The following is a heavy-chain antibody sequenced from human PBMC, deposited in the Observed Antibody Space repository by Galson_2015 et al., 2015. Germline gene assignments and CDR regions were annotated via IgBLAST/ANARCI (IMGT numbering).Heavy chain of an antibody. J-gene: IGHJ1*01. CDR3: ARGLYYYDSSGTFQH. CDR2: INPNSGGT. D-gene: IGHD3-22*01. V-gene: IGHV1-2*06. CDR1: GYTFTGYY. Sequence: SVKVSCKASGYTFTGYYMHWVRQAPGQGLEWMGRINPNSGGTNYAQKFQGRVTMTRDTSISTAYMELSRLRSDDTAVYYCARGLYYYDSSGTFQHWGQGTLVTVSS.